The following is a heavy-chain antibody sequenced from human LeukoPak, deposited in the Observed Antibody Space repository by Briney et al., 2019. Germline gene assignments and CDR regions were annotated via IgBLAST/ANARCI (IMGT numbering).Heavy chain of an antibody. D-gene: IGHD5-18*01. J-gene: IGHJ4*02. Sequence: GGSLRLSCAASGFIFDDYAMHWVRQAAGRGLEWVSGISWNSGSIGYAESVKGRITISRDTAKNSLYLQMNSLRAEDTALHYCVKGYSYGMTYYFDYWGQGTLVTVSS. CDR1: GFIFDDYA. CDR2: ISWNSGSI. V-gene: IGHV3-9*01. CDR3: VKGYSYGMTYYFDY.